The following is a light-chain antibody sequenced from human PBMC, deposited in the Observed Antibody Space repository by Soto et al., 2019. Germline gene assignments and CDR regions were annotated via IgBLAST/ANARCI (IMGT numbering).Light chain of an antibody. CDR1: SSDVGGYNY. Sequence: QSALTQPHSASGSPGQSVTISCTGTSSDVGGYNYVSWHQQHPGKAPKLIIYDVTKRPSGVPDRFSGSKSGYTASLTVSGLQAEDEADYYCSSFAGGNIYVFGTGTKVTVL. CDR2: DVT. J-gene: IGLJ1*01. CDR3: SSFAGGNIYV. V-gene: IGLV2-8*01.